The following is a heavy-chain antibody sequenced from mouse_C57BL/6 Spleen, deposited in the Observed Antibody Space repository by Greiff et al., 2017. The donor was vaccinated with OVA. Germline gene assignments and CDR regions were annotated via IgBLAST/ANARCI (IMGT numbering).Heavy chain of an antibody. CDR2: IDPNSGGT. CDR3: ARERSDGYSYYFDY. J-gene: IGHJ2*01. V-gene: IGHV1-72*01. Sequence: QVHVKQPGAELVKPGASVKLSCKASGYTFTSYWMHWVKQRPGRGLEWIGRIDPNSGGTKYNEKFKSKATLTVDKPSSTAYMQLSSLTSEDSAVYYCARERSDGYSYYFDYWGQGTTLTVSS. D-gene: IGHD2-3*01. CDR1: GYTFTSYW.